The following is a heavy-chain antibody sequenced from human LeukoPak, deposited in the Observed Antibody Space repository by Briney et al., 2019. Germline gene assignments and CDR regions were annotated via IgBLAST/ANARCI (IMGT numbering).Heavy chain of an antibody. CDR3: ARGKPIVVVVAAKWELVY. V-gene: IGHV1-69*13. J-gene: IGHJ4*02. CDR1: GGTFSSYA. CDR2: IIPIFGTA. Sequence: ASVKVSCTASGGTFSSYAISWVRQAPGQGLEWMGGIIPIFGTANYAQKFQGRVTITADESTSTAYMELSSLRSEDTAVYYCARGKPIVVVVAAKWELVYWGQGTLVTVSS. D-gene: IGHD2-15*01.